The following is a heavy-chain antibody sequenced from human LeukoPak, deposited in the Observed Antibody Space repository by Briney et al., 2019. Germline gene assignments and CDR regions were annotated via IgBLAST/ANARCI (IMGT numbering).Heavy chain of an antibody. CDR3: AAYYYGSGSSPNNWFDP. D-gene: IGHD3-10*01. Sequence: SETLSLTCTVSGGSISSGGYYWSSIRQHPGRGLERIAYIYYSGSTYYNPSLKSRVTISVDTSKNQFSLKLSSVTAADTAVYYCAAYYYGSGSSPNNWFDPWGQGTLVTVSS. CDR2: IYYSGST. V-gene: IGHV4-31*03. J-gene: IGHJ5*02. CDR1: GGSISSGGYY.